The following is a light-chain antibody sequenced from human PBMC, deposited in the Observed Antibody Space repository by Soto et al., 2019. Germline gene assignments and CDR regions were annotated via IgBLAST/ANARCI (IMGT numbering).Light chain of an antibody. CDR3: QQYGRSSWT. V-gene: IGKV3-20*01. CDR2: GAS. CDR1: QSVGRT. Sequence: IRMTQFPATLSVSPGERATLSFRASQSVGRTLAWYQQKPGQSPRLLVYGASSRATGIPDRFSGSGSGTDFTLTISRLQPEDFAVYYCQQYGRSSWTFGQGTKV. J-gene: IGKJ1*01.